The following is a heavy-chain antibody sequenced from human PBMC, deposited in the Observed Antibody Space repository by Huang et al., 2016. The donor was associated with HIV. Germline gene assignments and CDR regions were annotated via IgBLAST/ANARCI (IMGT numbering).Heavy chain of an antibody. CDR3: ARSYYYDTSGYYYDY. D-gene: IGHD3-22*01. CDR2: IKQDGREK. J-gene: IGHJ4*02. CDR1: GFTFSSYW. Sequence: EVQLVESGGGLVQPGGSLRLSCAASGFTFSSYWVSWVRQAPGTGLEWVANIKQDGREKYYVDSVKGRFTISRDNAKNSLYLQMNSLGAEDTAVYYCARSYYYDTSGYYYDYWGQGTLVTVSS. V-gene: IGHV3-7*01.